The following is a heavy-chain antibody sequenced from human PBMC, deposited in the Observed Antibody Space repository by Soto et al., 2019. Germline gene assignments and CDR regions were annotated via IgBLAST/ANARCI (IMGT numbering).Heavy chain of an antibody. CDR1: GYTFTTYD. Sequence: QVQLVQSGPEVKKPGASVKVSCKASGYTFTTYDFNWVRQAPGQGLEWMGWLNPKSGMTGSAQKFHGRVTMTRDSSISTVYMEMSSMRSEDTAVYYCAGVAGSPDYWSQGTLVTDSS. CDR3: AGVAGSPDY. D-gene: IGHD1-26*01. J-gene: IGHJ4*02. V-gene: IGHV1-8*01. CDR2: LNPKSGMT.